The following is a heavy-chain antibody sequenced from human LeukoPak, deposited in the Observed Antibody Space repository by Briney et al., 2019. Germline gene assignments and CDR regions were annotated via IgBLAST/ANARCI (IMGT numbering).Heavy chain of an antibody. CDR3: ARADANSSGWYDVLSAFDI. Sequence: PGGSLRLSCAASGFTFSSYWMSWVRQAPGKGLEWVANIKQDGSEKYYVDSVKGRLTISRDNAKNSLYLQMNSLRAEDTAVYYCARADANSSGWYDVLSAFDIWGQGTMVTVSS. CDR1: GFTFSSYW. V-gene: IGHV3-7*04. J-gene: IGHJ3*02. D-gene: IGHD6-19*01. CDR2: IKQDGSEK.